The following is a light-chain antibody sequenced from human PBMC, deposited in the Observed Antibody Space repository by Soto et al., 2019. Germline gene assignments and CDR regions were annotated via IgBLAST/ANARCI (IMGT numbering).Light chain of an antibody. CDR3: QSYDSSLSGWV. J-gene: IGLJ3*02. CDR2: GNS. Sequence: QSVLTQPPSVSGGPGQRVTISCTESSSNIGAGYDVHWYQQLPGTAPKLLIYGNSNRPSGVPDRFSGSKSGTSASLAITGLQAEDEADYYCQSYDSSLSGWVFGGGTKLTVL. V-gene: IGLV1-40*01. CDR1: SSNIGAGYD.